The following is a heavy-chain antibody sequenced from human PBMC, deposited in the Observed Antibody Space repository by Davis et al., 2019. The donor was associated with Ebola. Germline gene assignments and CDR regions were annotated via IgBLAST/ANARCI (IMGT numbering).Heavy chain of an antibody. CDR1: GFTFSDYY. CDR2: ISSSGSTI. J-gene: IGHJ6*02. V-gene: IGHV3-11*01. Sequence: GESLKISCAASGFTFSDYYMSWIRQAPGKGLEWVSYISSSGSTIYYADSVKGRFTISRDNAKNSLYLQMNSLRAEDTAVYYCARDQGLGYFDWLLHPVGMDVWGQGTTVTVSS. D-gene: IGHD3-9*01. CDR3: ARDQGLGYFDWLLHPVGMDV.